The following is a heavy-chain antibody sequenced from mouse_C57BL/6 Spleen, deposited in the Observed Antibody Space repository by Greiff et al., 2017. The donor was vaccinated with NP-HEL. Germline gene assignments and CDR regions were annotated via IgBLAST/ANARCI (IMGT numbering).Heavy chain of an antibody. V-gene: IGHV1-52*01. CDR2: IDPADSET. CDR3: AREALITTGYAMDY. J-gene: IGHJ4*01. Sequence: QVQLQQPGAELVRPGSSVKLSCKASGYTFTSYWMHWVKQRPIQGLEWIGNIDPADSETNYNQKFKDKATLTVDKSSSTSYMQLRSLTSEDSAVFYCAREALITTGYAMDYWGQGTSVTVSS. CDR1: GYTFTSYW. D-gene: IGHD1-1*01.